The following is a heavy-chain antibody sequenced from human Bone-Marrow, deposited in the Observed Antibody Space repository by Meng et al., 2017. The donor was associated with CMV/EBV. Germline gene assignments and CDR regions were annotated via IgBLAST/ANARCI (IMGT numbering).Heavy chain of an antibody. Sequence: SVKVSCKASGGTFSSYAISWVRQAPGQGLEWMGGIIPIFGTANYAQKFQGRVTITTDESTSTAYMELSRLRSFDTAVYYCARVRKKADSTSLSYFDYWGQGTLVTVSS. CDR2: IIPIFGTA. V-gene: IGHV1-69*05. CDR3: ARVRKKADSTSLSYFDY. D-gene: IGHD2-2*01. J-gene: IGHJ4*02. CDR1: GGTFSSYA.